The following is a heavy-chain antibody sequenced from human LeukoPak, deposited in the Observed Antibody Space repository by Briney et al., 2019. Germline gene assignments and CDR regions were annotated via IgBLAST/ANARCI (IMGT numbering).Heavy chain of an antibody. J-gene: IGHJ4*02. CDR1: GGSISSYY. CDR3: ARAGTAAAGTPDY. V-gene: IGHV4-59*12. D-gene: IGHD6-13*01. Sequence: PSETLSLTCTVSGGSISSYYWSWIRQPPGKGLEWIGYIYYSGSTNYNPSLKSRVTISVDTSKKQFSLKLSSVTAADTAVYYCARAGTAAAGTPDYWGQGTLVTVSS. CDR2: IYYSGST.